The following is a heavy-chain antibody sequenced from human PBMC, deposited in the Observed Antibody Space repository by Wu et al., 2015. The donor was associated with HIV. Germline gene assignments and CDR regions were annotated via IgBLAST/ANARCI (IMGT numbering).Heavy chain of an antibody. Sequence: QVQLVAVWGLRXRSLGPSSEGSPAKASGTTPSTGYYMHSGSDRPLGQGLEWMGSDQPNSGGTNYAQKFQGRVTMTRDTSISTAYMELSRLRSDDTAVYYCARVFKPAMVRGVISAFDIWGQGTMVTVSS. V-gene: IGHV1-2*02. CDR3: ARVFKPAMVRGVISAFDI. CDR2: QPNSGGT. CDR1: GTTPSTGYY. D-gene: IGHD3-10*01. J-gene: IGHJ3*02.